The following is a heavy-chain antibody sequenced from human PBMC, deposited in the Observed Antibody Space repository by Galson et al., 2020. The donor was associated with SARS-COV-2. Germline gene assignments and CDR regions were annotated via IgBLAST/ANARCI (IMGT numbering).Heavy chain of an antibody. D-gene: IGHD4-17*01. CDR1: GDSVSSNSVA. Sequence: SETLSLTCAISGDSVSSNSVAWNWIRQSPSRGLEWLGRTYYRSKWNNDYAASVKSRITIKSDTSNNQFSLQLNSVTPDDTAVYFCARSNYGSHWFDLWGQGTLVTVSS. CDR3: ARSNYGSHWFDL. V-gene: IGHV6-1*01. J-gene: IGHJ5*02. CDR2: TYYRSKWNN.